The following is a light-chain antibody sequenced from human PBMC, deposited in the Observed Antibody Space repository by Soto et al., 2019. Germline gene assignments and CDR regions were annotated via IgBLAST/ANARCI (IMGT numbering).Light chain of an antibody. CDR3: QQYGSSPRT. CDR2: GAS. Sequence: EIMLTQSPGTRSLSPGERATLSCRASQSVSSSYLAWYQQKPGQAPRLLIYGASSRATGIPDRFSGSGSGTDFTLTISRLEPEDFAVYYCQQYGSSPRTFGQGTKVDIK. J-gene: IGKJ1*01. CDR1: QSVSSSY. V-gene: IGKV3-20*01.